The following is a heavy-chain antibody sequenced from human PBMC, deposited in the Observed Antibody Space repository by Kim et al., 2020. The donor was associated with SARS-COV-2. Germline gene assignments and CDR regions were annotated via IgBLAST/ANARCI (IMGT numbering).Heavy chain of an antibody. D-gene: IGHD2-8*01. CDR2: IAGTGDSTI. J-gene: IGHJ4*02. V-gene: IGHV3-48*02. Sequence: GGSLRLSCAASGFTFRTHSMNWVRQAPGKGLEWLSYIAGTGDSTIYYADSVKGRFTISRDNAKNSVYLQMSSLRDEDTAVYYCARDSGYCINSGCYRRFAYWGQGTLVTFSS. CDR3: ARDSGYCINSGCYRRFAY. CDR1: GFTFRTHS.